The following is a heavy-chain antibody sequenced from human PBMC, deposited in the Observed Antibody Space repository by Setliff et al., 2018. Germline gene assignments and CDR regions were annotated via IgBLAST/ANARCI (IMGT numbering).Heavy chain of an antibody. CDR3: ARERYFDWFFED. J-gene: IGHJ4*01. D-gene: IGHD3-9*01. V-gene: IGHV4-4*07. Sequence: SETLSLTCTVSGGSVSPYFWSWIRQPAGKKLEWIGRIHASGSPDYNPSFKSRVTISRDTSTNQFSLKLGSVTAADTAVYYCARERYFDWFFEDWGHGTLVTVSS. CDR2: IHASGSP. CDR1: GGSVSPYF.